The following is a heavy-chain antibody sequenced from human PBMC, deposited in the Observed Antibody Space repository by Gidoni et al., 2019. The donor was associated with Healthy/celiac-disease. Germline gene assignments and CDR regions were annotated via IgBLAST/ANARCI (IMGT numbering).Heavy chain of an antibody. V-gene: IGHV5-51*01. CDR3: ARQGADGSSRGVRAFDI. D-gene: IGHD6-13*01. Sequence: EVQLVQSGAEVKKPGASLKIPCNGSGYSSTCYWNGWVRQMPGKGLEWMGIIYPGDSDTRYSPSFQGQVTISADKSISTAYLQWSSLKASDTAIYYCARQGADGSSRGVRAFDIWGQGTMVTVSS. J-gene: IGHJ3*02. CDR1: GYSSTCYW. CDR2: IYPGDSDT.